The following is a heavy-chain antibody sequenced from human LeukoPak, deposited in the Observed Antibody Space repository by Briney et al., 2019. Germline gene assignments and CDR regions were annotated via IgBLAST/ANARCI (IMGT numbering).Heavy chain of an antibody. CDR1: RFTLSNYW. CDR2: ISGSGGST. D-gene: IGHD6-19*01. CDR3: AKVSSGWWDY. V-gene: IGHV3-23*01. J-gene: IGHJ4*02. Sequence: GGSLRLSCAASRFTLSNYWMSWVRQAPGKGLEWVSAISGSGGSTYYADSVKGRFTISRDNSKNTLYLQMNSLRAEDTAVYYCAKVSSGWWDYWGQGTLVTVSS.